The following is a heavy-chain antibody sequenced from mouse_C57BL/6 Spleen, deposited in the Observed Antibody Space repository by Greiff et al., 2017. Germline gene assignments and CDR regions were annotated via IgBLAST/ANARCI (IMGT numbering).Heavy chain of an antibody. CDR2: INPYNGGT. D-gene: IGHD2-3*01. CDR3: ARGDGFNSAWFAY. Sequence: VQLQQSGPVLVKPGASVKMSCKASGYTFTDYYMNWVKQSHGKSLEWIGVINPYNGGTSYNQKFKGKATLTVDKSSSTAYMELNSLTSEDSAVXYCARGDGFNSAWFAYWGQGTLVTVSA. J-gene: IGHJ3*01. CDR1: GYTFTDYY. V-gene: IGHV1-19*01.